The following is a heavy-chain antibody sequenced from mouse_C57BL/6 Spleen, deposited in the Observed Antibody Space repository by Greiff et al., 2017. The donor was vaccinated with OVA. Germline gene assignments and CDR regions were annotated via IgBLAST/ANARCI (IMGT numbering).Heavy chain of an antibody. J-gene: IGHJ2*01. V-gene: IGHV1-69*01. CDR2: IDPSDSYT. D-gene: IGHD1-1*01. Sequence: QVQLQQPGAELVMPGASVKLSCKASGYTFTSYWMHWVKQRPGQGLEWIGEIDPSDSYTNYNQKFKGKSTLTVDKSSSTAYMQLSSLTSEDSAVYYCARSSYYGSSYVFDDWGQGTTLTVSS. CDR1: GYTFTSYW. CDR3: ARSSYYGSSYVFDD.